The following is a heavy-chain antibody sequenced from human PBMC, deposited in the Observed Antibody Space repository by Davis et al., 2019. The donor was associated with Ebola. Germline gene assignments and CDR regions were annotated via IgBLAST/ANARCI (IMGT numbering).Heavy chain of an antibody. V-gene: IGHV3-48*04. CDR2: ISSSSSTI. D-gene: IGHD4-17*01. J-gene: IGHJ4*02. CDR1: GFTFSSYS. CDR3: ARASTV. Sequence: GESLKISCAASGFTFSSYSMNWVRQAPGKGLEWVSSISSSSSTIYYADSVKGRFTISRDNAKNSLYLQMNSLRAEDTAVYYCARASTVWGQGTLVTVSS.